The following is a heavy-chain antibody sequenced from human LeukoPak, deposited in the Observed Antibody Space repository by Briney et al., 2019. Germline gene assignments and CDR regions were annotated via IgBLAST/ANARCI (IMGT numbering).Heavy chain of an antibody. CDR1: GYPISSADY. J-gene: IGHJ4*03. CDR3: ATGRRDNTFDY. Sequence: PSETLSLTCAVSGYPISSADYWGWIRHPPGKGLEWIGCIYHSGNTYYYNPSLTSQVTITVGTSRNQFSMEPSYVTAAATAVTYCATGRRDNTFDYCGHGKLGT. V-gene: IGHV4-38-2*01. D-gene: IGHD1-26*01. CDR2: IYHSGNTY.